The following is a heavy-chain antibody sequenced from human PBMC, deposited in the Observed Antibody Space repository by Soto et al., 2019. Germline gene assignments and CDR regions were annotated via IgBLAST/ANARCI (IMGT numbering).Heavy chain of an antibody. CDR1: GFTFSSYG. CDR3: ARLRDTVAGTFDY. CDR2: IWYDGSNK. D-gene: IGHD6-19*01. J-gene: IGHJ4*02. Sequence: PGGSLRLSCAASGFTFSSYGMHWVRQAPGKGLEWVTVIWYDGSNKYYADSVKGRFTISRDNSKNTLYLQMNGLRAEDTAVYYCARLRDTVAGTFDYWGQGTLVTVSS. V-gene: IGHV3-33*01.